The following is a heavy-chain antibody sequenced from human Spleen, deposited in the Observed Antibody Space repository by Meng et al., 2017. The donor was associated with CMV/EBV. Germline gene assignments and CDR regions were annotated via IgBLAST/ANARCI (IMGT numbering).Heavy chain of an antibody. CDR1: GFSFSIYS. CDR3: WGVGATTGMNDY. D-gene: IGHD1-26*01. J-gene: IGHJ4*02. CDR2: ISTTRGTI. V-gene: IGHV3-21*01. Sequence: LSLTCAASGFSFSIYSMSWVRQAPGKGLEWVSSISTTRGTIYYADSVRGRFAISRDNAKHSLYLRMTSLRAEDTAVYYCWGVGATTGMNDYWGQGTLVTVSS.